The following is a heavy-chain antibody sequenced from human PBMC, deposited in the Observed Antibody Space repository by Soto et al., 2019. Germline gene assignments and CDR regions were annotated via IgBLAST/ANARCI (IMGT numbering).Heavy chain of an antibody. CDR3: ARGVGNFYYSMDV. J-gene: IGHJ6*02. V-gene: IGHV3-33*01. CDR1: GFTFGSHG. Sequence: GGSLILSCAASGFTFGSHGMHWVRQAPGKGLEWVAVIWYDGSNKYYEESVKGRFTISRDNSKNTLYLQMNSLRADATAVYYCARGVGNFYYSMDVWGQGTTVTVSS. CDR2: IWYDGSNK.